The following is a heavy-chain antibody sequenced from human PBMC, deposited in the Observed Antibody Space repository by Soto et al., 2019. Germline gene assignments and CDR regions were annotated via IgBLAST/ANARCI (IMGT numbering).Heavy chain of an antibody. CDR1: GGSISSGDYY. V-gene: IGHV4-30-4*01. D-gene: IGHD4-4*01. CDR2: IYYSGST. J-gene: IGHJ5*02. Sequence: PSETLSLTCTVSGGSISSGDYYWSWIRQPPGKGLEWIGYIYYSGSTYYNPSLKSRVTISVDTSKNQFSLKLSSVTAADTAVYYCARDRLDYSNYPNWFDPWGQGTLVTVSS. CDR3: ARDRLDYSNYPNWFDP.